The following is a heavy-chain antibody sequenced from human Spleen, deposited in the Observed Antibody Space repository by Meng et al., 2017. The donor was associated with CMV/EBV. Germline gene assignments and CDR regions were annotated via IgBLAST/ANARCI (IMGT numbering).Heavy chain of an antibody. CDR2: ISHDETNK. D-gene: IGHD1-14*01. CDR1: GFTFSHYG. J-gene: IGHJ4*02. CDR3: ATSRMRAGSDRETDY. Sequence: GESLKISCAASGFTFSHYGMHWVRQAPGKGLEWLAFISHDETNKHHIDSVKGRFTISRDNSRNTLYLQMNRLRLEDTAVYYCATSRMRAGSDRETDYWGQGTRVTVSS. V-gene: IGHV3-30*03.